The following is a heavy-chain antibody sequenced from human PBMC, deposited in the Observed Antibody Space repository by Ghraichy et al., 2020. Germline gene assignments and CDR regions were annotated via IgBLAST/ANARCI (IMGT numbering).Heavy chain of an antibody. J-gene: IGHJ4*02. V-gene: IGHV3-74*01. CDR3: ASGGDSSY. CDR1: GFTFSTYW. Sequence: SCAASGFTFSTYWMHWVRQAPGKGLVWVSRINTDGSGTNYADCVKGRFAISRDNAKNTLYLQMNSLGADDTAVYYCASGGDSSYWGQGTLVIVSS. CDR2: INTDGSGT. D-gene: IGHD3-22*01.